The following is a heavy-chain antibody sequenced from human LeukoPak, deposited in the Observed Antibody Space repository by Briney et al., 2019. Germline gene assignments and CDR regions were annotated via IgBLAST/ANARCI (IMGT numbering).Heavy chain of an antibody. CDR3: ARYYYDTSGYPYYFDY. V-gene: IGHV3-53*01. D-gene: IGHD3-22*01. CDR1: GLTVSSNY. Sequence: PGGSLRLSCAASGLTVSSNYMSWVPQGPGKGLEWFSVIYSGGSTYYADSVKGRFTISRNNSKNTVYLQMNSLGAEDAAVYYCARYYYDTSGYPYYFDYWGQGTLVTVSS. CDR2: IYSGGST. J-gene: IGHJ4*02.